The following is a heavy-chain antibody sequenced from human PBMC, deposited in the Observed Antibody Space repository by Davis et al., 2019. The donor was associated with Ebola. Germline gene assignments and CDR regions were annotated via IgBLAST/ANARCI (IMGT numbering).Heavy chain of an antibody. V-gene: IGHV4-4*07. CDR3: ARNRGSSPFDY. CDR1: GGSISSYY. CDR2: IYTSGST. J-gene: IGHJ4*02. Sequence: PGGSLRLSCTVSGGSISSYYWSWIRQPAGKGLEWIGRIYTSGSTNYNPSLKSRVTMSVDTSKNQFSLKLSSVTAADTAVYYCARNRGSSPFDYWGQGTLVTVSS. D-gene: IGHD6-13*01.